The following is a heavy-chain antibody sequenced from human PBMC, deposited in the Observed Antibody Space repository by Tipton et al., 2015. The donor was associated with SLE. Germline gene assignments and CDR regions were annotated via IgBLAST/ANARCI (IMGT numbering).Heavy chain of an antibody. Sequence: GSLRLSCAASGFTFSSYGMHWVRQAPGKGLEWVAFIRYDGSNKYYADSMKGRFTISRDNSKNTLYLQMNSLRAEDTAVYYCAKEYPSIVGATGFDYWGQGTLVTVSS. V-gene: IGHV3-30*02. CDR1: GFTFSSYG. CDR2: IRYDGSNK. CDR3: AKEYPSIVGATGFDY. D-gene: IGHD1-26*01. J-gene: IGHJ4*02.